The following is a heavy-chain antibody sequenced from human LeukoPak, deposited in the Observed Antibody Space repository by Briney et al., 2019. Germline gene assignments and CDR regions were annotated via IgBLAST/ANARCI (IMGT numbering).Heavy chain of an antibody. V-gene: IGHV3-30*18. J-gene: IGHJ4*02. Sequence: GGSLRLSCAASGFTFSNYGMHWVRQAPGKGREGVAGISNDGNKKYYADSVKGRFIISRDNSKNTLYLQMNSLRAEDTAVYYCAKDWYTFTVVTPFSHWGQGTLVTVSS. CDR1: GFTFSNYG. CDR3: AKDWYTFTVVTPFSH. CDR2: ISNDGNKK. D-gene: IGHD4-23*01.